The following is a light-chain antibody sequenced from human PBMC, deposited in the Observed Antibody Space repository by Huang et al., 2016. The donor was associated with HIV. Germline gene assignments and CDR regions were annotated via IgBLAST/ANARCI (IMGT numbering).Light chain of an antibody. Sequence: DIVMAQSPGSLAVSLGERATLTCRSSQSVCSTSTNKDYLAWFQQKPGQPPKLLLFWSSTLELGVPDRFSGIGSWTHFTLTIGNLEADDAAIYYCQQYYASPQTFGQGTRV. CDR2: WSS. CDR1: QSVCSTSTNKDY. V-gene: IGKV4-1*01. J-gene: IGKJ1*01. CDR3: QQYYASPQT.